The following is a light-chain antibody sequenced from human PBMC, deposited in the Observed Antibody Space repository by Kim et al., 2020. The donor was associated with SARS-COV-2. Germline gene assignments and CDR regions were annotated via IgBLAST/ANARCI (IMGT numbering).Light chain of an antibody. CDR1: VLAKKY. V-gene: IGLV3-27*01. CDR2: KDS. J-gene: IGLJ3*02. Sequence: SVSPGQTARITCSGDVLAKKYARWFQQKPGQAPVVVIYKDSERPSGIPERFSGSSSGTTVTLTISGAQVEDEADYYCYSAADNNRVFGGGTKLTVL. CDR3: YSAADNNRV.